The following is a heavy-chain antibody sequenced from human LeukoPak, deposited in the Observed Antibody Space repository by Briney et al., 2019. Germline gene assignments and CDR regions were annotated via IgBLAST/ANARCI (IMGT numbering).Heavy chain of an antibody. J-gene: IGHJ5*02. CDR2: ISAYNGNT. CDR3: ARVSSSWYFSWFDP. Sequence: ASVKVSCKASGYTFTSYGISWVRQAPGQGLEWMGWISAYNGNTNYAQKLQGRVTMTTDTSTSTAYMELRSLRSDDTAVYYCARVSSSWYFSWFDPWGQGTLVTVSS. V-gene: IGHV1-18*01. D-gene: IGHD6-13*01. CDR1: GYTFTSYG.